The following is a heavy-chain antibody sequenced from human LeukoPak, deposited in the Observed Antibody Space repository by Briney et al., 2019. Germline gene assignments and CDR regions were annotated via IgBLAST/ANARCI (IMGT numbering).Heavy chain of an antibody. D-gene: IGHD6-25*01. CDR1: GYTFTSYD. J-gene: IGHJ3*02. Sequence: ASVKVSCKASGYTFTSYDINWVRQATGQGLEWMGYMNPASGNTGYAQKFQGRVTMTTDTSISTAYMELSSLRSEDTAVYYCARVPREIAAIWGQGTMVTVSS. V-gene: IGHV1-8*01. CDR2: MNPASGNT. CDR3: ARVPREIAAI.